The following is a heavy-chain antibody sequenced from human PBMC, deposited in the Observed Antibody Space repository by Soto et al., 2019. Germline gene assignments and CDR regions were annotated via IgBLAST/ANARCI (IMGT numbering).Heavy chain of an antibody. J-gene: IGHJ4*02. Sequence: ASVKVSCKASGYTFTSYGISWVRQAPGQGLEWMGWISAYNGNTNYAQKLQGRVTMTTDTSTSTAYMELRSLRSDDTAVYYCARGRITIFGVVTTFDYWGQGTLVTVSS. D-gene: IGHD3-3*01. CDR2: ISAYNGNT. V-gene: IGHV1-18*01. CDR3: ARGRITIFGVVTTFDY. CDR1: GYTFTSYG.